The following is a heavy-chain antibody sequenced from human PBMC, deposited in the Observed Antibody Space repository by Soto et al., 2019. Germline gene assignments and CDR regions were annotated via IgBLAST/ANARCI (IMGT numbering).Heavy chain of an antibody. CDR2: ISYDGSNK. CDR3: AKDLRSGPDTAMVKSFPDY. J-gene: IGHJ4*02. CDR1: RFTFSSYS. D-gene: IGHD5-18*01. Sequence: GGSLRLSCAASRFTFSSYSMNWVRQAPGKGLEWVAVISYDGSNKYYADSVKGRFTISRDNSKNTLYLQMNSLRAEDTAVYYCAKDLRSGPDTAMVKSFPDYWGQGTLVTVSS. V-gene: IGHV3-30*18.